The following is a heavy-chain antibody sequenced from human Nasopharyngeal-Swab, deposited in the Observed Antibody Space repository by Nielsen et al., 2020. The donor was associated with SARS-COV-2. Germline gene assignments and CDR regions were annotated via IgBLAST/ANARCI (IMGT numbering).Heavy chain of an antibody. J-gene: IGHJ4*02. CDR2: INPSGGST. CDR3: ARDGSSSGTSAYYFDY. Sequence: SVKVSCKASGYTFTRYYMHWVRQAPGQGLEWMGIINPSGGSTSYAQKFQGRVTMTRDTSTSTVYMELSSLRSEDTAVYYCARDGSSSGTSAYYFDYWGQGTLVTVSS. D-gene: IGHD1-1*01. CDR1: GYTFTRYY. V-gene: IGHV1-46*01.